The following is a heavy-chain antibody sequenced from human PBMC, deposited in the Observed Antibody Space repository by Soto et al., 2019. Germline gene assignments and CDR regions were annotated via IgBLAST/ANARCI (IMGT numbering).Heavy chain of an antibody. CDR2: ISGSGGST. V-gene: IGHV3-23*01. Sequence: GVSLRLSCAASGFTFSSYAMNWVRQAPGKGLEWASAISGSGGSTYYADSVKGRFTISRDNSKNTLYLQMNSLRAEDTAVYYCAKGIAVAGTGLNWFDPWGQGTLVTVSS. D-gene: IGHD6-19*01. CDR1: GFTFSSYA. J-gene: IGHJ5*02. CDR3: AKGIAVAGTGLNWFDP.